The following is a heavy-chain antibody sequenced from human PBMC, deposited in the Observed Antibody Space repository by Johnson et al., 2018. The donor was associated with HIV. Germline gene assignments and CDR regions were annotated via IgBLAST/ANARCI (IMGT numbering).Heavy chain of an antibody. Sequence: VQLVESGGGLVQPGGSLRLSCGASAFTFSSNDMKWVRQAPGKGLEWVAGITYDGTYNYYADSVKGRFTLSRDNSKNTLYLQMNSLRAEDTAVYYCARGIQPDAFDIWGQGTMVTVSS. D-gene: IGHD2-2*01. CDR1: AFTFSSND. J-gene: IGHJ3*02. CDR2: ITYDGTYN. V-gene: IGHV3-30*03. CDR3: ARGIQPDAFDI.